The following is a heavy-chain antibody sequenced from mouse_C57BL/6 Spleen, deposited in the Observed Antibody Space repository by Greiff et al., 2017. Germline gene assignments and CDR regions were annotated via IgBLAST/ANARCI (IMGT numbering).Heavy chain of an antibody. CDR3: AREGLGRGFYFDY. J-gene: IGHJ2*01. V-gene: IGHV5-16*01. CDR2: INYDGSST. CDR1: GFTFSDYY. Sequence: EVKLMESEGGLVQPGSSMKLSCTASGFTFSDYYMAWVRQVPEKGLEWVANINYDGSSTYYLDSLKSRFIISRDNAKNILYLQMSSLKSEDTATYYCAREGLGRGFYFDYWGQGTTLTVSS. D-gene: IGHD4-1*01.